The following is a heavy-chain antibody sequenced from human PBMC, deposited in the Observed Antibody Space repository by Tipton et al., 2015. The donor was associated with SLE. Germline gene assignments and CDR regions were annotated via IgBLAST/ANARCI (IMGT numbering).Heavy chain of an antibody. V-gene: IGHV4-39*07. Sequence: TLSLTCTVSGGSISSSSYYWGWIRQPPGKGLEWIGSIYYSGSTYYNPSLKSRVTISVDTSKNQFSLQLNSVTPEDTAVYYCARGAGGAFAFDIWGQGTMVTVSS. CDR3: ARGAGGAFAFDI. J-gene: IGHJ3*02. D-gene: IGHD3-10*01. CDR2: IYYSGST. CDR1: GGSISSSSYY.